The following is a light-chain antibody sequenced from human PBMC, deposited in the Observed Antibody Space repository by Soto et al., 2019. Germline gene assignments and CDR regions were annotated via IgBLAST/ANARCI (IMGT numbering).Light chain of an antibody. J-gene: IGLJ1*01. CDR2: EVS. CDR3: TSYTSSSTNYV. CDR1: SSDLGGYDY. Sequence: QSVLTQPASVSGSPGQSITISCTGTSSDLGGYDYVSWYQQHPGKAPKLMIYEVSNRPSGVSNRFSGSKSGNTASLTISGLQAEDEADYYCTSYTSSSTNYVFGTGTQLTVL. V-gene: IGLV2-14*01.